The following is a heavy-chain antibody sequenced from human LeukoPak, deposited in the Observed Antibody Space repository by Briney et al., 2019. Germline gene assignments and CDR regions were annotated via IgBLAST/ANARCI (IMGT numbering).Heavy chain of an antibody. Sequence: PGGSLRLSCAASGFTFSSYSMNWVRQAPGKGPEWVSSISSSSSYIYYADSVKGRFTISRDNAKNSLYLQMNSLRAEGTAVYYCARDGLSRGVSDYWGQGTLVTVSS. CDR1: GFTFSSYS. CDR2: ISSSSSYI. V-gene: IGHV3-21*01. CDR3: ARDGLSRGVSDY. J-gene: IGHJ4*02. D-gene: IGHD3-10*01.